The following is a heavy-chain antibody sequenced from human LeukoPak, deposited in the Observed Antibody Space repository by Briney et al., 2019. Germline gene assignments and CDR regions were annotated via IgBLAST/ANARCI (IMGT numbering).Heavy chain of an antibody. CDR1: GGSFSGYY. V-gene: IGHV4-34*01. CDR3: ARGRGSYYYDSSGYVY. D-gene: IGHD3-22*01. J-gene: IGHJ4*02. CDR2: INHIGST. Sequence: SETLSLTCAVHGGSFSGYYWSWIRQPPGKGLEWIGEINHIGSTNYNPSLKSRVTISVDTSKNQFSLKLSSVTAADTAVYYCARGRGSYYYDSSGYVYWGQGTLVTVSS.